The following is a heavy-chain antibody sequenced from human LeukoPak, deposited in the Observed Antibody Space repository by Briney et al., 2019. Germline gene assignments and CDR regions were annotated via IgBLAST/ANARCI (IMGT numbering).Heavy chain of an antibody. CDR1: GFTFSSYH. J-gene: IGHJ4*02. D-gene: IGHD3-10*01. V-gene: IGHV3-21*01. CDR3: ARGDGSGTYLSWDFDY. CDR2: IGSSGSYI. Sequence: PGGSLRLSCEVSGFTFSSYHMNWVRQAPGKGLEWVSSIGSSGSYIYYADSLTGRFTISRDNAKNSLYLQMNSLRAEDTAVYYCARGDGSGTYLSWDFDYWGQGTLVTVSS.